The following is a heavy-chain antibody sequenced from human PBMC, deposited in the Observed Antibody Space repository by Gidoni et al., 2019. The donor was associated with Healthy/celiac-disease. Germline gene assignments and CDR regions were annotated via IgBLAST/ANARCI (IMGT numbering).Heavy chain of an antibody. J-gene: IGHJ2*01. D-gene: IGHD2-8*01. CDR3: ASYGPGVGYFDL. CDR2: ISSSSSYI. V-gene: IGHV3-21*01. Sequence: EVQLVESGGGLVKPGGSLRLSCAASGFTFSSYSMNWVRQAPGKGLDWVSSISSSSSYIYYADSVKGRFTISRDNAKNSLYLQMNSLRAEDTAVYYCASYGPGVGYFDLWGRGTLVTVSS. CDR1: GFTFSSYS.